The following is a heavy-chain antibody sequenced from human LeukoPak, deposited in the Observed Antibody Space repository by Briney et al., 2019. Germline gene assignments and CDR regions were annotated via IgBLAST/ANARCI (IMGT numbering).Heavy chain of an antibody. CDR1: GGSISSGGYY. CDR2: IYHSGST. V-gene: IGHV4-30-2*01. J-gene: IGHJ4*02. CDR3: ARVRFLEWFDFDY. Sequence: PSETLSLTCTVSGGSISSGGYYWSWIRQPPGKGLEWIGYIYHSGSTYYNPSLKSRVTISVDRSKNQFSLKLSSVTAADTAVYYCARVRFLEWFDFDYWGQGTLVTVSS. D-gene: IGHD3-3*01.